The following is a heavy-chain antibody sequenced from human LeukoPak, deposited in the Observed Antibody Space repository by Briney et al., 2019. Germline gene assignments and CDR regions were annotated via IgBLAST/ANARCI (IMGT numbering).Heavy chain of an antibody. CDR3: ATSAGDYRAGHYYYMGV. V-gene: IGHV1-2*02. Sequence: ASVKVSCKASGCTFTGYYFHWVRQAPGQGLEWMGWINPNTAGTNYAQKFLGGVTLTWDTSISTAYMELNRLTSDDTAVYYCATSAGDYRAGHYYYMGVWGKGTSVTVSS. CDR2: INPNTAGT. D-gene: IGHD4-11*01. CDR1: GCTFTGYY. J-gene: IGHJ6*03.